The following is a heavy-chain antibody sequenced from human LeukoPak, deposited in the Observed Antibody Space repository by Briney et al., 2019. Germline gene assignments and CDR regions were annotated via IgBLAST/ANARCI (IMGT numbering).Heavy chain of an antibody. V-gene: IGHV1-2*02. CDR2: FNPKSGDT. Sequence: ASVKVSCKTSGFMFTAYYIHWVRQVPGQGLEWMGWFNPKSGDTNYPQKFQGRVTMTRDTSISTAYMELSRLRSDDTAVYYCARGGVVVVAAKMYNWFDPWGQGTLVTVSS. J-gene: IGHJ5*02. CDR3: ARGGVVVVAAKMYNWFDP. D-gene: IGHD2-15*01. CDR1: GFMFTAYY.